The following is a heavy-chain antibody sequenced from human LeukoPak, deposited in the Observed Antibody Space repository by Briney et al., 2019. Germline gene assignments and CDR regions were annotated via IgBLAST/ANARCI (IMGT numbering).Heavy chain of an antibody. Sequence: AAVKVSLKASGYTFPRYVISWVRPAPGQGLEGMGWISVYNGNTNYAQKLQGRVTMTTDTSTSTAYMELRSLRSDDTAGYYCPRALLGRYCSGGSCYSFGYWGQGTLVTVSS. D-gene: IGHD2-15*01. J-gene: IGHJ4*02. CDR3: PRALLGRYCSGGSCYSFGY. CDR1: GYTFPRYV. CDR2: ISVYNGNT. V-gene: IGHV1-18*04.